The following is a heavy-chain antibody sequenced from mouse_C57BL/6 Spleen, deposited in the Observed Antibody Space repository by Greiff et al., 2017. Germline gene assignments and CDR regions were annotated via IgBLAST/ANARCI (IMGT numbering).Heavy chain of an antibody. Sequence: QVQLKQPGAELVMPGASVKLSCKASGYTFTSYWMHWVRQRPGQGLEWIGEIDPSDSYTNYNQKFKGKSTLTVDKSSSTAYMQLSSLTSEDSAVYYCARGGYNPLFDYWGQGTTLTVSS. CDR3: ARGGYNPLFDY. CDR1: GYTFTSYW. CDR2: IDPSDSYT. V-gene: IGHV1-69*01. J-gene: IGHJ2*01. D-gene: IGHD1-3*01.